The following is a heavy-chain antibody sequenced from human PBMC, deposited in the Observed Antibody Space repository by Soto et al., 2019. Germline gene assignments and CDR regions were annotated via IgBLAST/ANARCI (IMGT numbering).Heavy chain of an antibody. CDR2: TYYSGST. CDR3: ARGDIVVVVAATRHRPFDY. Sequence: PSETLSLTCTVSGGSISSSSYYWGWIRQPPGKGLEWIGSTYYSGSTYYNPSLKSRVTISVDTSKNQFSLKLSSVTAADTAVYYCARGDIVVVVAATRHRPFDYWGQGTLVTVSS. V-gene: IGHV4-39*01. D-gene: IGHD2-15*01. CDR1: GGSISSSSYY. J-gene: IGHJ4*02.